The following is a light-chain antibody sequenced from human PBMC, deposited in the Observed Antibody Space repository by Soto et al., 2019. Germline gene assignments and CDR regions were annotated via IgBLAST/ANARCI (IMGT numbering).Light chain of an antibody. CDR1: QGLTYY. Sequence: TQMTQSPSSLSASVGDRVTITCRASQGLTYYLAWFQQKPGKVPKLLIYATSTLQSGVPSRFSGSGSGTDFTLTISSLQPEDFATYYCQQSYSTPFTFGQGTRLEI. V-gene: IGKV1-27*01. J-gene: IGKJ5*01. CDR2: ATS. CDR3: QQSYSTPFT.